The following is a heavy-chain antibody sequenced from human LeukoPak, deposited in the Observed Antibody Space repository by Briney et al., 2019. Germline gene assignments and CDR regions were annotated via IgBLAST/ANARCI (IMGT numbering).Heavy chain of an antibody. CDR1: GFTFSNAW. CDR2: IISKTDGGTT. V-gene: IGHV3-15*01. CDR3: TTTGGTTTRFVDY. Sequence: PGGSLRLSCAASGFTFSNAWMSWVRQAPGKGLEWVGRIISKTDGGTTEYAAPVKGRFTISRDDSKNTLYLQMNSLKTEDTAVYYCTTTGGTTTRFVDYWGQGTLVTVAS. D-gene: IGHD1-26*01. J-gene: IGHJ4*02.